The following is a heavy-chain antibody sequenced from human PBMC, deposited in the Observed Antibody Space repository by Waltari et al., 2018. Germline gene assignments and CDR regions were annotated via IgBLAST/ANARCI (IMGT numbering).Heavy chain of an antibody. J-gene: IGHJ3*02. V-gene: IGHV4-38-2*01. Sequence: QVQLQESGPGLVKPSETLSLTCAVSGYSISCGYYWGWIRQPPGKGLEWIGSIYHSGSTYYNPSLKSRVTISVDTSKNQFSLKLSSVTAADTAVYYCASGIAAAGTDDAFDIWGQGTMVTVSS. CDR1: GYSISCGYY. CDR2: IYHSGST. CDR3: ASGIAAAGTDDAFDI. D-gene: IGHD6-13*01.